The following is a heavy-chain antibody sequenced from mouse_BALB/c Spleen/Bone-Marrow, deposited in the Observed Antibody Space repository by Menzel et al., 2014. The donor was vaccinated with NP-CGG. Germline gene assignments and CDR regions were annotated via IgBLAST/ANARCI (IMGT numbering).Heavy chain of an antibody. V-gene: IGHV1-9*01. D-gene: IGHD1-2*01. CDR2: ILPGSGST. CDR3: ARRGHGFAWFAY. Sequence: VQLQQSGTELTKPGASVKISCKATGYTLSSYWIEWVNQRPGHGLEWIGEILPGSGSTNYNEKFKGKATFTADTSSNTAYMQLSSLTSEDSAVYYCARRGHGFAWFAYWGQGTLVTVSA. CDR1: GYTLSSYW. J-gene: IGHJ3*01.